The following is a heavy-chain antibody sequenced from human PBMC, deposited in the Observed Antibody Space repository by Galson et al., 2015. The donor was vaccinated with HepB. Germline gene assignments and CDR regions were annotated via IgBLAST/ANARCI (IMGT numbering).Heavy chain of an antibody. CDR1: GGSISSSSYY. J-gene: IGHJ3*02. D-gene: IGHD3-22*01. CDR3: ARQDTMIVVVLLGGAFDI. CDR2: IYYSGST. Sequence: SETLSLTCTVSGGSISSSSYYWGWIRQPPGKGLEWIGSIYYSGSTYYNPSLKSRVTISVDTSKNQFSLKLSSVTAADTAVYYCARQDTMIVVVLLGGAFDIWGQGTMVTVSS. V-gene: IGHV4-39*01.